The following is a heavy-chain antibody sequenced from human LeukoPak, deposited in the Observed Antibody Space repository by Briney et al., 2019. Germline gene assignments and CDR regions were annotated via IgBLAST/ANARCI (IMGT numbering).Heavy chain of an antibody. Sequence: SETLSLTCAVYGGSFSGYYWTWIRQSPGKGLEWVGEINHSGSTNYNPSLKSRVTISVDTSKNQFSLKLSSVTAADTAVYYCARVNRHSYGHADYWGQGTLVTVSS. V-gene: IGHV4-34*01. CDR3: ARVNRHSYGHADY. CDR2: INHSGST. D-gene: IGHD5-18*01. CDR1: GGSFSGYY. J-gene: IGHJ4*02.